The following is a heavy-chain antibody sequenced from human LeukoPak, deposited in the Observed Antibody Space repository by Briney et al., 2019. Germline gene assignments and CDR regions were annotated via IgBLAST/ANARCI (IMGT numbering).Heavy chain of an antibody. CDR3: ARGPYRTKGYFDY. J-gene: IGHJ4*02. V-gene: IGHV1-69*13. D-gene: IGHD2-8*01. CDR2: IIPIFGTA. CDR1: GGTFSSYA. Sequence: SVKVSCKASGGTFSSYAISWVRQAPGQGLEWMGGIIPIFGTANYAQKFQGRVTITADESTSTAYMELSSLRSEDTAVYYCARGPYRTKGYFDYWGQGTLVTVSS.